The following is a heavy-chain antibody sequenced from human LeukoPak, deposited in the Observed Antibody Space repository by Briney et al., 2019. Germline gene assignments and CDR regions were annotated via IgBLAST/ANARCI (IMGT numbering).Heavy chain of an antibody. Sequence: GGSLRLSCAASGFTFSSYGMHWVRQAPGKGLEWVAVIWYDGSNKYYADSVKGRFTISRDNSKNTLYLQMNSLRAEDTAVYYCAKDSRWATDYYYYYGMDVWGQGTTVTVSS. V-gene: IGHV3-33*06. CDR1: GFTFSSYG. CDR2: IWYDGSNK. CDR3: AKDSRWATDYYYYYGMDV. D-gene: IGHD5-12*01. J-gene: IGHJ6*02.